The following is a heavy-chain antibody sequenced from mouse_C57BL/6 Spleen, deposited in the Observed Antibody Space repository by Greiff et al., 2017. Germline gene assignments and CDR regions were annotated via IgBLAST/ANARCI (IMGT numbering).Heavy chain of an antibody. D-gene: IGHD2-4*01. CDR3: ASPIYYDYGEFAY. Sequence: QVQLQQSDAEWGKPGESGKSEGKGAGGGGTDQTSHLLKQRPEQGLEWIGYIYPRDGSTKYNEKFKGKATLTADKSSSTAYMQLNSLTSEDSAVHFCASPIYYDYGEFAYWGQGTLVTVSA. V-gene: IGHV1-78*01. CDR1: GGGGTDQT. CDR2: IYPRDGST. J-gene: IGHJ3*01.